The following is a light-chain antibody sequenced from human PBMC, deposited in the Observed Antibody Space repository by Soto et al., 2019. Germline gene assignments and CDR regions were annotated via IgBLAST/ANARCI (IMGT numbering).Light chain of an antibody. Sequence: QSVLTQPASVSGSPGQSITISCTGTSSDIGSQNSVSWYQQHPGKAPKLMIYDVSDRPSGVSDRFSGSKSGNTASLTISGLQAEDEADYYCSSYTSSSTLVVFGGGTQLTVL. CDR2: DVS. CDR1: SSDIGSQNS. V-gene: IGLV2-14*01. CDR3: SSYTSSSTLVV. J-gene: IGLJ2*01.